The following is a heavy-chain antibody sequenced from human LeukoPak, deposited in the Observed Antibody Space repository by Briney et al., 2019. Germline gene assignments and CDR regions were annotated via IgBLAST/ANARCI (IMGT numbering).Heavy chain of an antibody. J-gene: IGHJ4*02. CDR2: ISSSSSYI. CDR1: GFTFSSYS. V-gene: IGHV3-21*01. Sequence: GGSLRLSCAASGFTFSSYSMNWVRQAPGKGLEWVSSISSSSSYIYYADSVKGRFTISRDNAKKSLYVQMKSLRAEDTAVYYCARNFHRRLYDSSGYYPYWGQGTLVTVSS. D-gene: IGHD3-22*01. CDR3: ARNFHRRLYDSSGYYPY.